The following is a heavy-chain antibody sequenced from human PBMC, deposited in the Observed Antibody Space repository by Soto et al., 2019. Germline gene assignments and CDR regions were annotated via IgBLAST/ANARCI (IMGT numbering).Heavy chain of an antibody. D-gene: IGHD6-13*01. CDR3: ARDAGIAAAGSTNYFDY. J-gene: IGHJ4*02. CDR1: GASISRGVYS. CDR2: IYYSGST. V-gene: IGHV4-31*03. Sequence: SETLSLTCTVSGASISRGVYSWSWSPQNPGRGLEWIGYIYYSGSTYYNPSLKSRVTISVDTSKNQFSLKLSSVTAADTAVYYCARDAGIAAAGSTNYFDYWGQGTLVTVSS.